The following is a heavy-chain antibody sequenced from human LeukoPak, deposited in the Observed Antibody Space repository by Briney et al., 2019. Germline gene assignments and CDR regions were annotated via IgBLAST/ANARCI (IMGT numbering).Heavy chain of an antibody. CDR1: GYTFTNYG. Sequence: GAPVTVSCTASGYTFTNYGISWVRQAPGPGLEWMGGIIPIFDTANYAQKFQGRVTITADESTSTAYMELSSLRSEDTAVYYCARDPQAGLAFFDPWGQGTLVTASS. CDR3: ARDPQAGLAFFDP. CDR2: IIPIFDTA. D-gene: IGHD6-19*01. J-gene: IGHJ5*02. V-gene: IGHV1-69*13.